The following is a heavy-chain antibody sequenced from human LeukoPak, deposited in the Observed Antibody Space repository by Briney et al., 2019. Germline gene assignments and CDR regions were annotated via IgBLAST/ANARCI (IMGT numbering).Heavy chain of an antibody. CDR2: IKSDGIST. Sequence: PGGSLRLSCAASGFTFSSYWMHWVRHAPGKGLVWVARIKSDGISTTYADSVKGRFTISRDNANNTLYLQMNSLRVEDTAVYYCAKAQVVSSPSEYFQHWGQGALVTVSS. V-gene: IGHV3-74*03. J-gene: IGHJ1*01. D-gene: IGHD2-15*01. CDR3: AKAQVVSSPSEYFQH. CDR1: GFTFSSYW.